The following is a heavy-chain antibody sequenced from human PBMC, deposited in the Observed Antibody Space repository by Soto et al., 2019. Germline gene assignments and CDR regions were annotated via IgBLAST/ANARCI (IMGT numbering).Heavy chain of an antibody. Sequence: ASGFRYASITGEWVRQTGEQGRERIGWIVVGSGNTNYAEDFKERVTIDRDMSTSTVYLELSSLRSEDTAVYYCGAGGSVTVVRGVSASDAFGVWGQGTKVSVSS. J-gene: IGHJ3*01. D-gene: IGHD3-10*01. CDR2: IVVGSGNT. CDR3: GAGGSVTVVRGVSASDAFGV. CDR1: GFRYASIT. V-gene: IGHV1-58*01.